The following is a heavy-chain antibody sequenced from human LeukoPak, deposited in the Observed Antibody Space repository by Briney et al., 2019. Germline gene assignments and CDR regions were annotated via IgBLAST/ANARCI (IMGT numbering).Heavy chain of an antibody. V-gene: IGHV3-7*01. Sequence: GGFLRLSCAASGFTFSSYWMSWVRQAPGKGLEWVANIKQDGSEKYYVDSVKGRFTISRDNAKNSLYLQMNSLRAEDTAVYYCARVSGQVPAAVRNYYYYYGMDVWGQGTTVTVSS. CDR2: IKQDGSEK. J-gene: IGHJ6*02. D-gene: IGHD2-2*01. CDR1: GFTFSSYW. CDR3: ARVSGQVPAAVRNYYYYYGMDV.